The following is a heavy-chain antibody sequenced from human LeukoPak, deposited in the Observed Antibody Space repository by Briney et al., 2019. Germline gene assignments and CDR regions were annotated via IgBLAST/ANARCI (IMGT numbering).Heavy chain of an antibody. CDR1: GFIFSTYA. CDR2: VSASADST. D-gene: IGHD1-26*01. CDR3: ARSPYSGSYGPFDY. J-gene: IGHJ4*02. V-gene: IGHV3-23*01. Sequence: GGSLRLSCAASGFIFSTYAMSWVRQAPGKGLEWVSSVSASADSTYYADAVRGRFTISRDDAKNSLYLQMNSLGAEDTARYYCARSPYSGSYGPFDYWGQGTLVTVSS.